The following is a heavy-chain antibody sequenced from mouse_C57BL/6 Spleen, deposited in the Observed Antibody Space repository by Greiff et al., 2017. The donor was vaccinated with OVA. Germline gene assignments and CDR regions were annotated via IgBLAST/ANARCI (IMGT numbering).Heavy chain of an antibody. CDR3: TSRYFDY. V-gene: IGHV1-15*01. Sequence: QVQLHQSGAELVRPGASVTLSCKASGYTFTDYEMHWVKQTPVHGLEWIGAIDPETGGTAYNQKFKGKAILTADKSSSTAYMELRSLTSEDSAVYYCTSRYFDYWGQGTTLTVSS. J-gene: IGHJ2*01. CDR1: GYTFTDYE. CDR2: IDPETGGT.